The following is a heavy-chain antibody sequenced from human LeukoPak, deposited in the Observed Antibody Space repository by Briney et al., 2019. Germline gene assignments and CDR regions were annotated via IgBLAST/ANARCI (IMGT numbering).Heavy chain of an antibody. CDR1: GYTFTGYY. CDR2: INPNSGGT. J-gene: IGHJ4*02. V-gene: IGHV1-2*02. D-gene: IGHD3-22*01. CDR3: ASGPYYYDCSGYYVTSPFDY. Sequence: ASVKVSCKASGYTFTGYYMHWVRQAPGQGLEWMGWINPNSGGTNYAQKFQGRVTMTRDTSISTAYMELSRLRSDDTAVYYCASGPYYYDCSGYYVTSPFDYWGQGTLVTVPS.